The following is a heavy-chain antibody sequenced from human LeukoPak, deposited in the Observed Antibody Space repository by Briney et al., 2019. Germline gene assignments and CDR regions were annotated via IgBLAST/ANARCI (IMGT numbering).Heavy chain of an antibody. CDR1: GYTFTSYY. V-gene: IGHV1-46*01. J-gene: IGHJ6*03. CDR3: ARSHRSYYYYYMDV. CDR2: INPNGGGT. Sequence: ASVKASCKASGYTFTSYYMHWVRQAPGQGLEWMGIINPNGGGTNYAQKFQGRVTMTRDMSTSTAYMELSSLRSEDTAVYYCARSHRSYYYYYMDVWGKGTTVKISS.